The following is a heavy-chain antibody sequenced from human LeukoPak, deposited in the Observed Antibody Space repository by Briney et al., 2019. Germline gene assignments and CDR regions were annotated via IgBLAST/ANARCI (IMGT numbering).Heavy chain of an antibody. J-gene: IGHJ4*02. V-gene: IGHV3-21*01. CDR1: GFTFSSYS. CDR3: ARDRGIAAAGADY. Sequence: GGSLRLSCAASGFTFSSYSMNWVRQAPGKGLEGVSSISSSSSYIYYADSVKGRFTISRDNAKNSLYLQMNSLRAEDTAVYYCARDRGIAAAGADYWGQGTLVTVSS. D-gene: IGHD6-13*01. CDR2: ISSSSSYI.